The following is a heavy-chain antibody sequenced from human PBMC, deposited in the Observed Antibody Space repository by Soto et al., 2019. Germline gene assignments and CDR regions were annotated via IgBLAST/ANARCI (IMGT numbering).Heavy chain of an antibody. CDR2: ISYDGRNK. CDR3: ARETHRGDYGPLDL. J-gene: IGHJ5*02. D-gene: IGHD4-17*01. CDR1: GFSFSKYA. Sequence: QVLLVESGGGVVQPGRSLQLSCTASGFSFSKYAMHWVRQAPGKGLEWVAVISYDGRNKDDADSVKGRFTISRDNSKSTLFIQMNSLGPADTAIYYCARETHRGDYGPLDLWGQGTLVTVS. V-gene: IGHV3-30*04.